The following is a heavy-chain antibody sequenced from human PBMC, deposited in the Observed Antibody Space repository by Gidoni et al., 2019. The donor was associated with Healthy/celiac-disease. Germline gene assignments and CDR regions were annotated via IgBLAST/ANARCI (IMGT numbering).Heavy chain of an antibody. CDR2: INPSGGST. Sequence: QAPLVPSGSEGKKPGASVKVSCQASGSPFTSYYMHWVRQAPGQGLEWMGIINPSGGSTSYAQKFQGRVTMTRDTSTSTVYMELSSLRSEDTAVYYCARPGWDYWILDYWGQGTLVTVSS. CDR3: ARPGWDYWILDY. D-gene: IGHD3-3*01. CDR1: GSPFTSYY. J-gene: IGHJ4*02. V-gene: IGHV1-46*03.